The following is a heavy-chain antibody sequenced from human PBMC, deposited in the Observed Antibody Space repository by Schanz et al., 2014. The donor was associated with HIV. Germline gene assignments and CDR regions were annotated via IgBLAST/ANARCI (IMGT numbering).Heavy chain of an antibody. CDR2: INPNSGGT. J-gene: IGHJ4*02. CDR3: ARGRSGYCSGGSCPYGRYYFDY. Sequence: QVQLVQSGAEMKKPGASVKVSCKASGYTFTGYSMHWVRQAPGQGLEWMGWINPNSGGTNYAQKFQGRVTMTRDTSISTAYMELSRLRSDDTAVYYCARGRSGYCSGGSCPYGRYYFDYWGQGTLVTVSS. V-gene: IGHV1-2*02. CDR1: GYTFTGYS. D-gene: IGHD2-15*01.